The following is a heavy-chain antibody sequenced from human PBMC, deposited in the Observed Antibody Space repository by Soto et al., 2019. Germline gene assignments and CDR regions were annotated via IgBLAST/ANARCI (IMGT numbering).Heavy chain of an antibody. Sequence: SVKVSCKASGGTFSSYAISWVRQAPGQGLEWMGGIIPVFGTANYAQKFQGRVTITADKSTSTAYMELSSLRSEDTAVYYCARISSYGTPVDYWGQGTLVTVSS. V-gene: IGHV1-69*06. CDR1: GGTFSSYA. D-gene: IGHD5-18*01. CDR2: IIPVFGTA. J-gene: IGHJ4*02. CDR3: ARISSYGTPVDY.